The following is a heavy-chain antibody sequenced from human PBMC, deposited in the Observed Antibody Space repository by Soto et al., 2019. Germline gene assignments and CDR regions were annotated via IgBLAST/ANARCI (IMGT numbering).Heavy chain of an antibody. Sequence: SETLSLTCTVSGGSISSYYWSWIRQPPGKGLEWIGYIYYSGSTNYNPSLKSRVTISVDTSKNQFSLKLSSVTAADTAVYYCARETIAGGDYYYGMDVWGQGTTVTVSS. V-gene: IGHV4-59*01. CDR3: ARETIAGGDYYYGMDV. CDR2: IYYSGST. J-gene: IGHJ6*02. CDR1: GGSISSYY. D-gene: IGHD6-13*01.